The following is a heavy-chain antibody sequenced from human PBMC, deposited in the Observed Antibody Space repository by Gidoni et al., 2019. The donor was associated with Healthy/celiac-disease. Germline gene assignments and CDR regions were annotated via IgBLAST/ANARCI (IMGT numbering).Heavy chain of an antibody. J-gene: IGHJ4*02. D-gene: IGHD4-17*01. CDR2: INHSGST. Sequence: QVQLQQWGAGLLKPSETRSLTCAVYGGSFSGYYWRWIRQPPGKGLEWIGEINHSGSTNYNPSLKSRVTISVDTSKNQFSLKLSSVTAADTAVYYCARESDYGGNSSGYWGQGTLVTVSS. V-gene: IGHV4-34*01. CDR3: ARESDYGGNSSGY. CDR1: GGSFSGYY.